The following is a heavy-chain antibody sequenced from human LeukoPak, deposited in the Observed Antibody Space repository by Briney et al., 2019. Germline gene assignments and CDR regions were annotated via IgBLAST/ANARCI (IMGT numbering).Heavy chain of an antibody. V-gene: IGHV4-61*08. D-gene: IGHD1-26*01. CDR1: GGSVSSSGYY. CDR3: ATVVGATWMVDY. Sequence: PSETLYLTCSVSGGSVSSSGYYWSWIRQPPGKGLEWIGYMHDSGSTNYNPSLKSRVTISVDTSKNQFSLKLSSVTAADTAVYYCATVVGATWMVDYWGQGTLVTVSS. J-gene: IGHJ4*02. CDR2: MHDSGST.